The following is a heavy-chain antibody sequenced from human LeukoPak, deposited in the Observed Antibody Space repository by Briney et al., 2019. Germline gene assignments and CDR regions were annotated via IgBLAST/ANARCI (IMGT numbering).Heavy chain of an antibody. CDR3: ARDRGHGFDD. J-gene: IGHJ4*02. CDR1: GFTFSSYW. D-gene: IGHD6-25*01. CDR2: IKQDGSEK. V-gene: IGHV3-7*01. Sequence: PGGSLRLCCAASGFTFSSYWMSSVRQAPGKGLERVPNIKQDGSEKYYVDSVKGRFTISRDNAKNSLYLQMNSLRVEDTAVYYCARDRGHGFDDCGQGTLVTVSS.